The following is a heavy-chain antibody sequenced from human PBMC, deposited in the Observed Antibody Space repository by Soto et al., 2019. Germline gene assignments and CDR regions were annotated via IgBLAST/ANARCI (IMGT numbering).Heavy chain of an antibody. D-gene: IGHD6-19*01. CDR1: GFTFSSYD. V-gene: IGHV3-13*04. CDR2: IGTAGDT. J-gene: IGHJ6*02. Sequence: GGSLRPSCAASGFTFSSYDMHWVRQATGKGLEWVSAIGTAGDTYYAGSVKGRFTISRENAKNSLYLQMNSLRAGDTAVYYCARVGSGWYGYYYYGMDVWGQGTTVTVSS. CDR3: ARVGSGWYGYYYYGMDV.